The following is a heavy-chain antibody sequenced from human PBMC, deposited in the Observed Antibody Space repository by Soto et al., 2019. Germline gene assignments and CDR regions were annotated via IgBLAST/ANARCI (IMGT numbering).Heavy chain of an antibody. Sequence: QVQLQESGPGLVKPSQTLSLTCTVSGGSIRSGGFYWSWIRQHPGKGLEWIGYIYYSGSTYYNPSLKSRVTIYVDTSQNQFSLKLSSVTAAYTAVYYCASGTDQDWFGDYWGQGTLVSVSS. CDR2: IYYSGST. V-gene: IGHV4-31*03. D-gene: IGHD3-10*01. J-gene: IGHJ4*02. CDR1: GGSIRSGGFY. CDR3: ASGTDQDWFGDY.